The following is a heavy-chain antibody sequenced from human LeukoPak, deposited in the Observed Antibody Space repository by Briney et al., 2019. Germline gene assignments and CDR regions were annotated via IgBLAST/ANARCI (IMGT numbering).Heavy chain of an antibody. CDR1: VFSFISYE. J-gene: IGHJ4*02. Sequence: PGGSLRLSCAAAVFSFISYEMDWVRQAPGKGLEWVAYIYSDPYITYADSVKGRFTISRDNAMNSLYLQMNSLRTDDTAIYYCVRTHCYDYCCFSRPLDYWGQGTLVTVSS. D-gene: IGHD3/OR15-3a*01. CDR2: IYSDPYI. V-gene: IGHV3-48*03. CDR3: VRTHCYDYCCFSRPLDY.